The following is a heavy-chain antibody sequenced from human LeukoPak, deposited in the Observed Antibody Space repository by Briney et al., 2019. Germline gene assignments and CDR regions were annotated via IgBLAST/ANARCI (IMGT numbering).Heavy chain of an antibody. Sequence: SETLSLTCAVYGGSFSGYYWSWIRQPPGKGLEWIGEINHSGSTNYNPSLKSRVTISVDTSKNQFSLKLSSVTAADTAVYYCARGASPYYYMDVWGKGTTVTVSS. CDR1: GGSFSGYY. CDR2: INHSGST. J-gene: IGHJ6*03. V-gene: IGHV4-34*01. CDR3: ARGASPYYYMDV.